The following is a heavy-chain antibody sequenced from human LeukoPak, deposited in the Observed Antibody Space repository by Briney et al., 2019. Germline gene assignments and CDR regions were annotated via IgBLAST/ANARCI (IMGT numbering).Heavy chain of an antibody. CDR1: GGSITSGGYS. Sequence: SQTLSLTCAVSGGSITSGGYSWNWIRQPPGKGLEWIGYIYHSGSTYYNPSLKSRVTITVDRSKNQFSLKLSSVTAADTAVYYCASPKITIYGIDAFDIWGQGTMVTVSS. J-gene: IGHJ3*02. D-gene: IGHD3-3*01. CDR3: ASPKITIYGIDAFDI. CDR2: IYHSGST. V-gene: IGHV4-30-2*01.